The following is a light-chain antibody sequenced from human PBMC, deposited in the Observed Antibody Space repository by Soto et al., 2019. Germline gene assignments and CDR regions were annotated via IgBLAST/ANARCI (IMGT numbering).Light chain of an antibody. Sequence: EIVLTQSPGTLSLSPGERATLSCRASQSVSSSDLAWYQQQPGQAPRLLISGASSRATGIPYRFSGSGSGTDFTLTISRLEPEDFAVYYCQQYGSSPNTFGQGTKLEIK. V-gene: IGKV3-20*01. CDR1: QSVSSSD. CDR2: GAS. J-gene: IGKJ2*01. CDR3: QQYGSSPNT.